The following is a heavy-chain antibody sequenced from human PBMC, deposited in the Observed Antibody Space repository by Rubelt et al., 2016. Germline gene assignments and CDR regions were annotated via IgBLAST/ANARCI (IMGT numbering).Heavy chain of an antibody. D-gene: IGHD3-22*01. J-gene: IGHJ4*02. V-gene: IGHV4-31*03. CDR3: ARQRDSSGYAPYDY. CDR2: INHSGST. CDR1: GGSISSGGYY. Sequence: QVQLQESGPGLVKPSQTLSLTCTVSGGSISSGGYYWSWIRQHPGKGLEWIGEINHSGSTNYNPSLKSRVTRSVDTSKNQFSLKLSSVTAADTAVYYCARQRDSSGYAPYDYWGQGTLVTVSS.